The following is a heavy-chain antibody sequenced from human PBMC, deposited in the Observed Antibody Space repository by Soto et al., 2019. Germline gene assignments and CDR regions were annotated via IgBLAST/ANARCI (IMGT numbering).Heavy chain of an antibody. D-gene: IGHD3-9*01. V-gene: IGHV3-23*01. J-gene: IGHJ4*02. CDR2: ISGSGGST. CDR3: AKGRYFDWSYDY. CDR1: GFTFSSYA. Sequence: EVQLLESGGGLVQPGGSLRLSCAASGFTFSSYAMSWVRQAPGKGLEWVSAISGSGGSTYYADSLKGRFTISRDNSKNTLYLQMNSLRAEDTAVYYCAKGRYFDWSYDYWGQGTLVTVSS.